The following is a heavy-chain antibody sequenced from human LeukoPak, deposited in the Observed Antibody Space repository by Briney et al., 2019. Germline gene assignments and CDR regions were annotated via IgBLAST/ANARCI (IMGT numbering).Heavy chain of an antibody. V-gene: IGHV4-59*01. D-gene: IGHD3-10*01. CDR1: GGSISSYY. J-gene: IGHJ6*02. Sequence: PSETLSLTCTVSGGSISSYYWSWIRQPPGKGLEWIGYIYYSGSANYNPSLKSRVTISVDTSKNQFSQKLSSVTAADTAVYYCAREKEYYYGSGSYGYYYYYGMDVWGQGTTVTVSS. CDR2: IYYSGSA. CDR3: AREKEYYYGSGSYGYYYYYGMDV.